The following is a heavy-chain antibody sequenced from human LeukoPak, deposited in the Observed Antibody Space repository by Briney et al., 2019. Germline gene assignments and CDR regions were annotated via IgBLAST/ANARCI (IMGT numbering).Heavy chain of an antibody. Sequence: GGSLRLSCAASGFTFSSYWMHWVRQAPGKGLVWVSRINTDGSTTNYADSVKGRFTISRDNAKNSLYLQMNSLRAEDTAVYYCARDRPMYYYDSSGYWDYWGQGTLVTVSS. CDR1: GFTFSSYW. CDR2: INTDGSTT. D-gene: IGHD3-22*01. V-gene: IGHV3-74*01. J-gene: IGHJ4*02. CDR3: ARDRPMYYYDSSGYWDY.